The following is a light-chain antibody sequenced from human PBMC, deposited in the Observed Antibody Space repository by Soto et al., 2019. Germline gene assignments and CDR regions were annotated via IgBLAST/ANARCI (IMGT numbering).Light chain of an antibody. Sequence: DIQMTQSPSSLSASVGDRVTITCRASQSVTNYLNWYQQKPGKAPKLLVYAASSLQSGVPPRFSGSGSGTDFTLTISSLQPEDFATYYCQQRYRAPRTFGQGTKVDIK. J-gene: IGKJ1*01. CDR2: AAS. CDR1: QSVTNY. V-gene: IGKV1-39*01. CDR3: QQRYRAPRT.